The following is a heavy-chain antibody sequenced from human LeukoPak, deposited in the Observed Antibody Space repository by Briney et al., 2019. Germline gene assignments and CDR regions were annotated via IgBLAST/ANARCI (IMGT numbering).Heavy chain of an antibody. CDR1: GFTFSGYA. V-gene: IGHV3-30-3*01. CDR3: ARGTYYFHNRDSSGASDI. J-gene: IGHJ3*02. Sequence: PGGSLRLSCAASGFTFSGYAMHWVRQAPGKGLEWVALISYDGSNKYYADSVNGRFTISRDNSKNTLYLQMNSLRADDTAVYYCARGTYYFHNRDSSGASDIWGQGTMVTVSS. CDR2: ISYDGSNK. D-gene: IGHD3-22*01.